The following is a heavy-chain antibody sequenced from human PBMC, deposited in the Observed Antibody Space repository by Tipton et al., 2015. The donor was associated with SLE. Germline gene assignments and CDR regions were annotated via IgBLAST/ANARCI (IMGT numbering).Heavy chain of an antibody. CDR3: ARLTGSYCFDY. J-gene: IGHJ4*02. Sequence: QSGAEVKKPGASVKVSCKASGFPFTGYGLSWVRQAPGQGLEWMGWISVYNGNTNYAQKFQGRVTMTTDTSTSTAYMELRSLRSDDTAVYYCARLTGSYCFDYWGQGTLVTVSS. CDR2: ISVYNGNT. CDR1: GFPFTGYG. V-gene: IGHV1-18*01. D-gene: IGHD1-26*01.